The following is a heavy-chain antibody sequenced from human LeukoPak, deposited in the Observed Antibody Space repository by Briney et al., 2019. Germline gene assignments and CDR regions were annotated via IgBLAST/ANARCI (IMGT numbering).Heavy chain of an antibody. CDR1: GGSISSSSYY. CDR3: ARHGITMVRGAYYYYMDV. J-gene: IGHJ6*03. CDR2: IYYSGST. Sequence: SSETLSLTCTVSGGSISSSSYYWGWIRQPPGKGLEWIGSIYYSGSTYYNPSLKSRVTISVDTSKNQFSLKLSSVTAADTAVYYCARHGITMVRGAYYYYMDVWGKGTTVTVSS. D-gene: IGHD3-10*01. V-gene: IGHV4-39*01.